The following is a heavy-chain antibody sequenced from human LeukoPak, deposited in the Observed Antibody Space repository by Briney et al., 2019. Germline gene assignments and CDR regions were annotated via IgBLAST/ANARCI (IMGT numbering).Heavy chain of an antibody. CDR1: GFTFRSSA. D-gene: IGHD3/OR15-3a*01. Sequence: PGGSLRLSCAASGFTFRSSAMTWVRLAPGKGLGWVSGIDDSGKTTYYSDSVKGRFTISRDNSKNTLYLQLTSLRVEDTAIYYCAKVAAWTYFDSWGQGTLVTASS. CDR3: AKVAAWTYFDS. CDR2: IDDSGKTT. V-gene: IGHV3-23*01. J-gene: IGHJ4*02.